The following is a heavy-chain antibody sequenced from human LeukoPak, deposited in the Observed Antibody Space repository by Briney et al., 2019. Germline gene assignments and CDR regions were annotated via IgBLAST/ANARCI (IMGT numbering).Heavy chain of an antibody. CDR2: INHSGST. CDR1: GVSFSGYY. D-gene: IGHD2-2*01. V-gene: IGHV4-34*01. J-gene: IGHJ3*02. Sequence: MTSETLSLTCAVYGVSFSGYYWSWIRQPPGKGLEWIGEINHSGSTNYNPSLKSRVTISVDTSKNQFSLKLSSVTAADTAVYYCASLWPYQLSAFDIWGQGTMVTVSS. CDR3: ASLWPYQLSAFDI.